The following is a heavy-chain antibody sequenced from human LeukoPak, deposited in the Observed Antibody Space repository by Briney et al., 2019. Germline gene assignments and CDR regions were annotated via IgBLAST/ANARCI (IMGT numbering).Heavy chain of an antibody. CDR2: ISYDGSNK. V-gene: IGHV3-30-3*01. CDR1: GFTFSSYA. Sequence: GGSLRLSCAASGFTFSSYAMHWVRQAPGKGLEWVAVISYDGSNKYYADSVKGRFTISRDNSKNTLYLQMNSLRAEDTAVYYCERDLEATTYDYWGQGTLVTVSS. CDR3: ERDLEATTYDY. D-gene: IGHD1-26*01. J-gene: IGHJ4*02.